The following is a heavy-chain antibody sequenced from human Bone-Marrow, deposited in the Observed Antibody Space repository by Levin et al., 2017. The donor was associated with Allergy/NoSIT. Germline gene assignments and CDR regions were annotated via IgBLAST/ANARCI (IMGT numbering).Heavy chain of an antibody. V-gene: IGHV3-33*01. CDR3: AREDNWNDSWRLDY. D-gene: IGHD1-20*01. J-gene: IGHJ4*02. CDR1: GFVFRAHA. Sequence: GESLKISCAASGFVFRAHAMHWVRQAPGKGLEWVAVIWPDGSEKYYADFVKGRFTVSRDNSENTLLLQMNGLRVEDTAVYYCAREDNWNDSWRLDYWGQGTLVTVSS. CDR2: IWPDGSEK.